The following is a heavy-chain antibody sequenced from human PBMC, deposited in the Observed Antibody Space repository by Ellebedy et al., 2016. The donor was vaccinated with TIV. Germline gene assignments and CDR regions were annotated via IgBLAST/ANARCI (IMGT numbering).Heavy chain of an antibody. CDR2: INIGFGHT. CDR1: GYTFTSYG. J-gene: IGHJ6*04. D-gene: IGHD2-15*01. CDR3: ARDVGYCSGGSCYSSYLDV. V-gene: IGHV1-3*04. Sequence: AASVKVSCKASGYTFTSYGISWVRQAPGQRLEWMGWINIGFGHTKNSQKFQGRVTITRDTSASTAYMELSSLTSEDTAVYYCARDVGYCSGGSCYSSYLDVWGEGTTVTVSS.